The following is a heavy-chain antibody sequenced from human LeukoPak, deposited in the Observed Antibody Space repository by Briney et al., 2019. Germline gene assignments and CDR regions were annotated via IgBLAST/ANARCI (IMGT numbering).Heavy chain of an antibody. CDR2: IGAGGTFT. Sequence: GGSLTHSCTASGFTFSLYAMNWVRQSRGQGLESFSGIGAGGTFTYYADSVKGRFTISRDNSRSTLYLQMNSLRADDTAVYYCAKDLDYTADGYYLDYGGQGTLVTVSS. J-gene: IGHJ4*02. CDR1: GFTFSLYA. CDR3: AKDLDYTADGYYLDY. D-gene: IGHD4-11*01. V-gene: IGHV3-23*01.